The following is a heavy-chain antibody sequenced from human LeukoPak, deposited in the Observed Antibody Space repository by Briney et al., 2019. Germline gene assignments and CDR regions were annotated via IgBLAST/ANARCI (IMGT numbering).Heavy chain of an antibody. V-gene: IGHV4-61*02. CDR3: ARVAYYYYYYMDV. J-gene: IGHJ6*03. Sequence: SETLSLTCTVSGGSISSGSYYWRWIRQPAGKGLEWIGRIYTSGSTNYNPSLKSRVTISVETSKNQFSLKLSSVTAADTAVYYCARVAYYYYYYMDVWGKGTTVTVSS. CDR2: IYTSGST. CDR1: GGSISSGSYY.